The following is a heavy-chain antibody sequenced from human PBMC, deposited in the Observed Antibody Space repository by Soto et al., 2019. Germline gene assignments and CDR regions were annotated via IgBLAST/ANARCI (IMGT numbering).Heavy chain of an antibody. CDR2: IYYSGST. V-gene: IGHV4-39*01. Sequence: SETLSLTCTVSGGSISSSSYFWGWIRQPPGKGLEWIGSIYYSGSTYYNPSLKSRVTISVDTSKNQFSLKLSSVTAADTAVYYCARHQSHSSSYVDPWGQGTLVTSPQ. J-gene: IGHJ5*02. CDR1: GGSISSSSYF. D-gene: IGHD6-13*01. CDR3: ARHQSHSSSYVDP.